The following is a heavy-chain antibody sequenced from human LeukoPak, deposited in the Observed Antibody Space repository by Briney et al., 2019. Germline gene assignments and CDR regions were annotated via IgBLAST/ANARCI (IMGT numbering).Heavy chain of an antibody. D-gene: IGHD3-22*01. Sequence: PSETLSLTCTVSGASITSYYWSWIRQPPGKGLEWIGNIYYSGSTNYNPSLKSRVTMSVDTSKNQFSLKLSSVTAADTAVYYCARVDSSGYYYPGNFDYWGQGTLVTVSS. CDR3: ARVDSSGYYYPGNFDY. J-gene: IGHJ4*02. CDR2: IYYSGST. V-gene: IGHV4-59*12. CDR1: GASITSYY.